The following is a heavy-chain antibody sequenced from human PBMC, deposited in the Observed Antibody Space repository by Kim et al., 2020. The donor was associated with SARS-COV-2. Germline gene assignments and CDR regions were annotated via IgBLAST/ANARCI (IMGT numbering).Heavy chain of an antibody. Sequence: VRFTISRDNSKNALYLKMNSLRAEDTAVYYCAKLEAAAHPAFYYYYGMDVWGQGTTVTVSS. J-gene: IGHJ6*02. V-gene: IGHV3-30*02. D-gene: IGHD6-13*01. CDR3: AKLEAAAHPAFYYYYGMDV.